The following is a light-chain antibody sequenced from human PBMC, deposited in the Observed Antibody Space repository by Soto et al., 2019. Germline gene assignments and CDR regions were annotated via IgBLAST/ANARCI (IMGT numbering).Light chain of an antibody. CDR2: EGS. CDR3: CSYAGSYV. V-gene: IGLV2-23*01. CDR1: SSDVGSYNL. J-gene: IGLJ1*01. Sequence: QSALTQPASVSGSPGQSITISCTGTSSDVGSYNLVSWYQQHPGKAPKLMIYEGSKRPSGVSNRFSGSKSGNTASLTISGLQGGDEADYYCCSYAGSYVFGTGTKLTVL.